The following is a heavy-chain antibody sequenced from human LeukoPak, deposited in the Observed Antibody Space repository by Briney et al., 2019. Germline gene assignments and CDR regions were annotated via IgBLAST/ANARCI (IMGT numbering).Heavy chain of an antibody. J-gene: IGHJ4*02. Sequence: PGGSLRLSCAASGFTFSNAWMSWVRQAPGKGLEWVGRIKSKTDGGTTDYAAPVKGRFTISRDDSKNTLYLQMNSLKTEDTAVYYCAKDFWWFGELSGPFDYWGQGTLVTVSS. CDR3: AKDFWWFGELSGPFDY. CDR2: IKSKTDGGTT. V-gene: IGHV3-15*01. D-gene: IGHD3-10*01. CDR1: GFTFSNAW.